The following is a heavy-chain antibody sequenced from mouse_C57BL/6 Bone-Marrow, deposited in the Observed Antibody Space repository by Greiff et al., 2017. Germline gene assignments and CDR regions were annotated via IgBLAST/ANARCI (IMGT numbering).Heavy chain of an antibody. D-gene: IGHD1-1*01. CDR1: GYTFTSYW. Sequence: QVQLQQPGAELVMPGASVKLSCKASGYTFTSYWMHWVKQRPGQGLEWIGEIDPSDSYTNYNQKFKGKSTLTVDKSSSTAYMQRSSLTSEDSAVYCWAREAYYVAMDDWEQGTSVTVSS. CDR2: IDPSDSYT. V-gene: IGHV1-69*01. J-gene: IGHJ4*01. CDR3: AREAYYVAMDD.